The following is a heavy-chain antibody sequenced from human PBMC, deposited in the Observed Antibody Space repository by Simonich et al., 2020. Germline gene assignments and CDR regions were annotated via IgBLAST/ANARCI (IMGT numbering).Heavy chain of an antibody. CDR2: ISWNSGSI. CDR1: GFTFDDYA. J-gene: IGHJ1*01. D-gene: IGHD6-13*01. Sequence: EVQLVESGGGLVQPGRSLRLSCAASGFTFDDYAMHWVRQAPGKGLGWVSGISWNSGSIGYADSVKCRFTISRDNAKNSLYLQMNSLRAEDTALYHCAKDVAAAGTEYFQHWGQGTLVTVSS. V-gene: IGHV3-9*01. CDR3: AKDVAAAGTEYFQH.